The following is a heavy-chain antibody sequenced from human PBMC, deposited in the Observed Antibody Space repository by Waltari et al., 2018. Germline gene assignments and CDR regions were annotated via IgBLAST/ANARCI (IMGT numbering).Heavy chain of an antibody. J-gene: IGHJ6*02. Sequence: EVQLVESGGGLVKPGGSLRLSCVASGFKFSAYAMNWVRQAPGKGLDVVSSIGSSSSFMDYADSVRGRFTVSRDNAKNTLYLQMDTLRAEDTAVYYCAREGAEQWVVEDYGMDVWGQGTTVTVSS. CDR3: AREGAEQWVVEDYGMDV. D-gene: IGHD6-19*01. V-gene: IGHV3-21*02. CDR1: GFKFSAYA. CDR2: IGSSSSFM.